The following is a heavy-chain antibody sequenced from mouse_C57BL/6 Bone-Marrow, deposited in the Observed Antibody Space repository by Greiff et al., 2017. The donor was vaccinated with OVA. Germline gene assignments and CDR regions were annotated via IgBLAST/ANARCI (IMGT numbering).Heavy chain of an antibody. J-gene: IGHJ4*01. Sequence: VQLQQPGAELVQPGASVKLSCKASGYTFTSYWMHWVKQRPGRGLEWIGRIVPNSGGTKYNEKFKSKATLTVDKPASTAYMQLSSLTSEDSAVYYCAVYGSSPYYAMDYWGQGTSVTVSS. CDR1: GYTFTSYW. CDR2: IVPNSGGT. CDR3: AVYGSSPYYAMDY. D-gene: IGHD1-1*01. V-gene: IGHV1-72*01.